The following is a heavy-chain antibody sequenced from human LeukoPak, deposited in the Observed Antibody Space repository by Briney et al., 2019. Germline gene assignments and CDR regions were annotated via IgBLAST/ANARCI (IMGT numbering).Heavy chain of an antibody. Sequence: GGSLRLSCAASGFTFSSYAMSWVRQAPGKGLEWVSAISGSGGSTYYADSVKGRFTISRDNSKNTLYLQMNSLRAEGTAVYYCAKAVAKTAVTTPFDYWGQGTLVTVSS. J-gene: IGHJ4*02. CDR1: GFTFSSYA. CDR2: ISGSGGST. V-gene: IGHV3-23*01. CDR3: AKAVAKTAVTTPFDY. D-gene: IGHD4-17*01.